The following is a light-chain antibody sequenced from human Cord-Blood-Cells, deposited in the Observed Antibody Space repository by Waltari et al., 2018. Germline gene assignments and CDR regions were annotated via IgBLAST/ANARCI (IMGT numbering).Light chain of an antibody. V-gene: IGLV5-45*02. CDR2: YKSDSVK. CDR3: MIWHSSAWV. CDR1: XGINVXTYR. Sequence: QAVLTQPSSLSASPGASASLXXXXXXGINVXTYRIYWYKQKPGSPPHYLPRYKSDSVKQQGSGVPSRFSGSKDASANAGILLISGLQSEDEADYYCMIWHSSAWVFGGGTKLTVL. J-gene: IGLJ2*01.